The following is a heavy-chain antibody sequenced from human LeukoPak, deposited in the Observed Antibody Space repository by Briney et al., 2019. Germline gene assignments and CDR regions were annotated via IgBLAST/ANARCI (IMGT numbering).Heavy chain of an antibody. D-gene: IGHD1-26*01. CDR1: GGSISSYY. CDR2: IYYSGST. J-gene: IGHJ4*02. Sequence: SETLSLTCTVSGGSISSYYWSWIRQPPGKGLEWIGYIYYSGSTNYNPSLKSRVTISVDTSKNQFSLKLSSVTAADTAVYYCARSNLDGGSYFLPTEYYFDYWGQGTLVTVSS. CDR3: ARSNLDGGSYFLPTEYYFDY. V-gene: IGHV4-59*01.